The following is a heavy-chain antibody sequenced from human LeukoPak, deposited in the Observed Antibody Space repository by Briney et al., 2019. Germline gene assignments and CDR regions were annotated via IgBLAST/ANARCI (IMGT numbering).Heavy chain of an antibody. Sequence: GGSLRLSCAASGFTFSDYYMSWIRQAPGKGLVWVSYISSSGSTIYYADSVKGRFTISRDNAKNSLYLQMNSLRAEDTAVYYCARATTYYYDSSVGYWGQGTLVTVSS. CDR1: GFTFSDYY. D-gene: IGHD3-22*01. J-gene: IGHJ4*02. CDR2: ISSSGSTI. V-gene: IGHV3-11*04. CDR3: ARATTYYYDSSVGY.